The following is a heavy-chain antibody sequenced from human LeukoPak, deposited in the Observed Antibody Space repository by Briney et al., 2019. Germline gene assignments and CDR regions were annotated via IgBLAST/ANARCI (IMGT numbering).Heavy chain of an antibody. Sequence: SETLPLTSTVSRGSISSYYWSWIRQPAGEGLEWIGRTYTSGRTNYNPSLKSRVTMSVDTTKNQFSLKLNSATSAATALYYCARDCVALTAYPPTRLFDPWGQGTLVTVSS. D-gene: IGHD3-9*01. CDR3: ARDCVALTAYPPTRLFDP. V-gene: IGHV4-4*07. CDR1: RGSISSYY. J-gene: IGHJ5*02. CDR2: TYTSGRT.